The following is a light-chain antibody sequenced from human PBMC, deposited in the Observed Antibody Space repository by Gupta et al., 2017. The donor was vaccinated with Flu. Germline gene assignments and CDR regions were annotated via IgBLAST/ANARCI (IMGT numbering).Light chain of an antibody. V-gene: IGLV2-11*01. CDR3: CSYAGCDILGV. CDR1: SSDFGGYDF. CDR2: DVN. Sequence: QSALTQPRAASGSPGQSVTISCTGTSSDFGGYDFVSWFQQHPGQAPEVLIYDVNKRPSGVPDRFSGSKSGNTDSLTISALQAEDEADYYCCSYAGCDILGVFGTGTEVTVL. J-gene: IGLJ1*01.